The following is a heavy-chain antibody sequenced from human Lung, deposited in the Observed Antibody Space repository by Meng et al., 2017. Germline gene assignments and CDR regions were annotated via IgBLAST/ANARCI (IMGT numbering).Heavy chain of an antibody. Sequence: QVQLVQSGSEVKKPGASVKVSCKASGYTFTGYYIPWVRQAPGQGLEWMGRINPKSGGTNYEQKFQGRVTMTRDTSISTAYIELSGLRSDDTAVYYCARGGSYSSDYWGQGTLVTVSS. J-gene: IGHJ4*02. V-gene: IGHV1-2*06. CDR2: INPKSGGT. CDR1: GYTFTGYY. CDR3: ARGGSYSSDY. D-gene: IGHD3-16*01.